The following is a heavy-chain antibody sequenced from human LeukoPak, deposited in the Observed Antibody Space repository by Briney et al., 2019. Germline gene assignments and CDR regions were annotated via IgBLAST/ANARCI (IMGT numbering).Heavy chain of an antibody. J-gene: IGHJ4*02. CDR3: ARDSGSYSFDC. D-gene: IGHD1-26*01. V-gene: IGHV4-59*01. CDR2: IYYSVST. CDR1: GGSISDYC. Sequence: SETLSLTCTVSGGSISDYCCSWIRPPPGKGLEWIGYIYYSVSTNYDPSLKSRVTISVDTSKNQFSLKLRSVTAADTAVYYCARDSGSYSFDCWGQGTLVTVSS.